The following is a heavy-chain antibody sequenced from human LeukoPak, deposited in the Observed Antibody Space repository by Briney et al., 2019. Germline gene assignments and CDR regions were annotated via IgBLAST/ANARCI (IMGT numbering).Heavy chain of an antibody. J-gene: IGHJ5*02. Sequence: GGSLRLSCAASGFTFSSYEMNWVRQAPGKGLEWVSYISSSGSDIYYANSMKGRFTISRDNAKNSLYLQMNSLRVEDSAVYYCATDLIHYYASGAKTWGQGTLVTVSS. V-gene: IGHV3-48*03. CDR2: ISSSGSDI. D-gene: IGHD3-10*01. CDR1: GFTFSSYE. CDR3: ATDLIHYYASGAKT.